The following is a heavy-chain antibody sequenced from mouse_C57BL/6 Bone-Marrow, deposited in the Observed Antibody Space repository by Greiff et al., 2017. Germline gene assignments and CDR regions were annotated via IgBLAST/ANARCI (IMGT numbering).Heavy chain of an antibody. J-gene: IGHJ3*01. Sequence: EVKLVESGGGLVQPGGSLKLSCAASGFTFSDYYMYWVRQTPEKRLEWVAYLSNGGGSTYYPDPVKGRFTISIDNARKTLYLQMSRLKSEDTAMYYCARLIYYGNYVWFAYWGQGTLVTVSA. CDR2: LSNGGGST. CDR1: GFTFSDYY. CDR3: ARLIYYGNYVWFAY. D-gene: IGHD2-1*01. V-gene: IGHV5-12*01.